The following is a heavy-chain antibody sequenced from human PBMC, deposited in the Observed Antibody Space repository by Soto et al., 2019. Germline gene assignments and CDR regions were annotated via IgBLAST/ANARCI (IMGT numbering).Heavy chain of an antibody. D-gene: IGHD6-13*01. CDR3: ARDPIAAAGTPLGNYYYYGMDV. V-gene: IGHV4-4*07. Sequence: SETLSLTCTVSGGSISSYYWSWIRQPAGKGLEWIGRIYTSGSTNYNPSLKSRVTMSVDTSKNRFSLKLSSVTAADTAVYYCARDPIAAAGTPLGNYYYYGMDVWGQGTTVTVSS. CDR2: IYTSGST. CDR1: GGSISSYY. J-gene: IGHJ6*02.